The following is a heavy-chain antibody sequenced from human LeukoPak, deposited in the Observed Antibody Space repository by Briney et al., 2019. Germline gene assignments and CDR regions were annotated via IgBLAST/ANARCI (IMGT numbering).Heavy chain of an antibody. CDR3: ASLDTAMVAFDY. CDR2: IYYSGST. CDR1: GGSISSSSYY. J-gene: IGHJ4*02. D-gene: IGHD5-18*01. V-gene: IGHV4-39*07. Sequence: SETLSLTCTVSGGSISSSSYYWGWIRQPPGKGLEWIGSIYYSGSTYYNPSLKSRVTISVDTSKNQFSLKLSSVTAADTAVYFYASLDTAMVAFDYWGQGTLVTVSS.